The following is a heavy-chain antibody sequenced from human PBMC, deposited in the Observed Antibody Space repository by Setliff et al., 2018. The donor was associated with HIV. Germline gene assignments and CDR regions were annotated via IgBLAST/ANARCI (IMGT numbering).Heavy chain of an antibody. Sequence: PGGSLRLSCAASGFTFSTYRMNWVRQGPGKGLEWVSSISSSSSYIFYADSVKGRFTISRDNAKNSLYLQMNSLRAEDTAVYYCTRDYAYDWNAVMDAWGKGTTVTVSS. V-gene: IGHV3-21*01. CDR2: ISSSSSYI. D-gene: IGHD1-20*01. J-gene: IGHJ6*03. CDR3: TRDYAYDWNAVMDA. CDR1: GFTFSTYR.